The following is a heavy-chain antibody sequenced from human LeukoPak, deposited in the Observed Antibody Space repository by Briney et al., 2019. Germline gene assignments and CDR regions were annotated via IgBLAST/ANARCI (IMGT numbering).Heavy chain of an antibody. CDR3: ARDIGDYYGSGSYWLL. J-gene: IGHJ4*02. D-gene: IGHD3-10*01. Sequence: ASVKVSCKASGYTFTDYYMHWMRQAPGQGPEWMGWMNPNSGGTNYAQKFQGRVTMTRDTSITTAYMELSSLRSDDTAVYYCARDIGDYYGSGSYWLLWGQGTLVTVAS. CDR2: MNPNSGGT. V-gene: IGHV1-2*02. CDR1: GYTFTDYY.